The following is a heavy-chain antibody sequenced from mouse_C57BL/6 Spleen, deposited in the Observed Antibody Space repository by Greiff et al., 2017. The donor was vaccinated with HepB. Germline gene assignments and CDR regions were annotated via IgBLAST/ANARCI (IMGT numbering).Heavy chain of an antibody. Sequence: VQLQQSGAELARPGASVKLSCKASGYTFTSYGISWVKQRTGQGLEWIGEIYPRSGNTYYNEKFKGKATLTADKSSSPAYMELRSLTSEDSAVYFCARGEYDYVAMDYWGQGTSVTVSS. CDR1: GYTFTSYG. CDR3: ARGEYDYVAMDY. CDR2: IYPRSGNT. D-gene: IGHD2-10*02. V-gene: IGHV1-81*01. J-gene: IGHJ4*01.